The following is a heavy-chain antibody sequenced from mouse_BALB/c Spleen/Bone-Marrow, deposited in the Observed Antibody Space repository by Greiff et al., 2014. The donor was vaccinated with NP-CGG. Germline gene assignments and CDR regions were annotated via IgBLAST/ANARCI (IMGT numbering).Heavy chain of an antibody. CDR3: ARERDWFDY. D-gene: IGHD3-3*01. CDR1: GFTFSGYG. Sequence: VQGVESGGGLVQPGGSLKLSCAASGFTFSGYGMSWVRQTPDKGLELVATISGSGSSTYYPDSVKGRFTISRDNARNTLYLQMSSLKSEDTAMYYCARERDWFDYWGQGTTLTVSS. V-gene: IGHV5-6-3*01. J-gene: IGHJ2*01. CDR2: ISGSGSST.